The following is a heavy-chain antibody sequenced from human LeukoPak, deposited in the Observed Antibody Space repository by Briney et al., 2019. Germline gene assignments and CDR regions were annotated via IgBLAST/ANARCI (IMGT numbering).Heavy chain of an antibody. J-gene: IGHJ3*02. Sequence: GGSLRLSCAASGFTFSSYSMNWVRQAPGKGLEWVSSISSSSSYIYYADSVKGRFTISRDNAKNSLYLQMNSLRAEDTAVYYCASPQYNWNDGDAFDIWGQETMVTVSS. D-gene: IGHD1-20*01. CDR3: ASPQYNWNDGDAFDI. CDR2: ISSSSSYI. CDR1: GFTFSSYS. V-gene: IGHV3-21*01.